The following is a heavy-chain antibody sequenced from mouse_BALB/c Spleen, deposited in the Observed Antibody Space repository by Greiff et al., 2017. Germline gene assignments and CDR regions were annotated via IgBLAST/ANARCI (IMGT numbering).Heavy chain of an antibody. CDR1: GFNIKDYY. CDR2: IDPENGDT. Sequence: EVQLQQSGAELVRSGASVKLSCTASGFNIKDYYMHWVKQRPEQGLEWIGWIDPENGDTEYAPKFQGKATMTADTSSNTAYLQLSSLTSEDTAVYYFNAGSSGYKAWFAYWGQGTLVTVSA. J-gene: IGHJ3*01. D-gene: IGHD3-1*01. CDR3: NAGSSGYKAWFAY. V-gene: IGHV14-4*02.